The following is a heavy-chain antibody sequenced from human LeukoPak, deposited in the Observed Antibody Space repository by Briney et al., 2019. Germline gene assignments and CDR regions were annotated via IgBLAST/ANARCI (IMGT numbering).Heavy chain of an antibody. CDR3: AREHTIFGVVTLDY. J-gene: IGHJ4*02. CDR1: GYTFTSYA. D-gene: IGHD3-3*01. Sequence: ASVKVSCKASGYTFTSYAMNWVRQAPGQGLEWMGWINTNTGNPTYAQGFTGRFVFSLDTSVSTAYLRISSLKAEDTAVYYCAREHTIFGVVTLDYWGQGTLVTVSS. CDR2: INTNTGNP. V-gene: IGHV7-4-1*02.